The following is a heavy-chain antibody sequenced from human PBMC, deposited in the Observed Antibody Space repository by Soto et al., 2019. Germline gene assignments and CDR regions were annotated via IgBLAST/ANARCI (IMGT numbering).Heavy chain of an antibody. J-gene: IGHJ6*02. CDR2: ASHTGGT. CDR1: GGSFSGWH. V-gene: IGHV4-34*01. D-gene: IGHD1-1*01. CDR3: ARSRNLDV. Sequence: QVQVQQWGAGLLKFSETLSLTCAVNGGSFSGWHWNWIRQPPGKGLEWIGEASHTGGTNYNPSLESRVTISVDRSRNQLSLKLTSVSAADTAVYYCARSRNLDVWGPGTTDIVSS.